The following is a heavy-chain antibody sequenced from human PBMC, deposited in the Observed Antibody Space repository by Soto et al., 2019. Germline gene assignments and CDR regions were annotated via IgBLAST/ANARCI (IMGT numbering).Heavy chain of an antibody. D-gene: IGHD6-13*01. CDR3: ARADYSSSFPFDY. J-gene: IGHJ4*02. CDR1: GDSISSYY. Sequence: PSETLSLTCAVSGDSISSYYWSWIRQPAGKGLEWIGRIYTSGSTNYNPSLKSRVTMSLDTSKNQFSLKLTSVTAADTAVYYCARADYSSSFPFDYWGQGTLVTVSS. CDR2: IYTSGST. V-gene: IGHV4-4*07.